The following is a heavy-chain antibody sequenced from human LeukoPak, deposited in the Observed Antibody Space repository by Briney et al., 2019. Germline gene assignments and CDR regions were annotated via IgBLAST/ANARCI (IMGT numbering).Heavy chain of an antibody. CDR3: MSDLDN. CDR2: IKTKGEGGTV. V-gene: IGHV3-15*01. CDR1: GFTFSNAW. Sequence: PGGALRLSCATSGFTFSNAWMTWVRQAQGKGLEWVGRIKTKGEGGTVDYAAPVKGRVTISRDDSKNTLYLQMNSLKTEDTAIYYCMSDLDNWGQGTLVTVSS. J-gene: IGHJ4*02.